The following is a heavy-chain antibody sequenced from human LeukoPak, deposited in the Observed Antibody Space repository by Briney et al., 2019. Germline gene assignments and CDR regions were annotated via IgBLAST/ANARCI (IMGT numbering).Heavy chain of an antibody. V-gene: IGHV4-61*01. CDR3: AREGLVLGKKYFHH. CDR2: IYYSVST. CDR1: GGSVSSGSYY. D-gene: IGHD6-19*01. J-gene: IGHJ1*01. Sequence: SETLSLTCTVSGGSVSSGSYYWTWIRQPPGKGLECIGYIYYSVSTNYNPSLKSRVTISIDTSKNQFSLKLTSVTAADTAVYYCAREGLVLGKKYFHHWGQGTLVTVSS.